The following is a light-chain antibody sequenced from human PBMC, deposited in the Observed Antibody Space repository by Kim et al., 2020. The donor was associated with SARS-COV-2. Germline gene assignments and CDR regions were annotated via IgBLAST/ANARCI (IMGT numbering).Light chain of an antibody. CDR3: ETWDSNTLRV. CDR1: SGHSSYI. J-gene: IGLJ1*01. CDR2: LEGSGSY. Sequence: QPVLTQSSSASASLGSSVKLTCTLSSGHSSYIIAWHQQQPGKAPRYLMKLEGSGSYNKGSGVPDRFSGSSSGADRYLTISNLQSEDEADYYCETWDSNTLRVFGTGTKVTVL. V-gene: IGLV4-60*03.